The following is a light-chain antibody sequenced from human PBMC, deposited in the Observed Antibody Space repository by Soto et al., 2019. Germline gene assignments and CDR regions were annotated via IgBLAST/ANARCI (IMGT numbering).Light chain of an antibody. CDR2: GAS. CDR3: QQYYSLPLT. V-gene: IGKV3-20*01. Sequence: VLKQSAGTVSLSTGERATLSCRASQSVSNNYSAWYQQKPGQAPRLLIYGASNRATGIPDRFSGSGSGTEFTLTISSLQSEDFATYYCQQYYSLPLTFGEGTKVDI. J-gene: IGKJ4*01. CDR1: QSVSNNY.